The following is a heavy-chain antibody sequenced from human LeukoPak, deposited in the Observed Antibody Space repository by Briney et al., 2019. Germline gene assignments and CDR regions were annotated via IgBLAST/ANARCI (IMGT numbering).Heavy chain of an antibody. CDR3: AREPPHSGMDV. CDR1: GFTFNSYD. V-gene: IGHV3-48*03. CDR2: ISSSGGTT. D-gene: IGHD1-26*01. J-gene: IGHJ6*04. Sequence: PGGSLRLSCAASGFTFNSYDMNWVRQAPGKGLEWVSYISSSGGTTYYADSMKGRFTISRDNAKNSLYLQMNSLKAEDTAVYYCAREPPHSGMDVWGKGTTVPVSS.